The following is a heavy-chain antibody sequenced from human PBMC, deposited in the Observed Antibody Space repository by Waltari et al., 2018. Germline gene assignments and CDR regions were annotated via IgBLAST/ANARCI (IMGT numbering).Heavy chain of an antibody. Sequence: QVQLQQWGAGLLKPSETLSLTCAVYGGSFSGYYWSWIRQPPGKGLGWIGEINHSGSTNDNPSLKSRVTISVDTSKNQFSLKLSSVTAADTAVYYCARGPTTVTAGDYWGQGTLVTVSS. D-gene: IGHD4-17*01. CDR2: INHSGST. CDR1: GGSFSGYY. CDR3: ARGPTTVTAGDY. V-gene: IGHV4-34*01. J-gene: IGHJ4*02.